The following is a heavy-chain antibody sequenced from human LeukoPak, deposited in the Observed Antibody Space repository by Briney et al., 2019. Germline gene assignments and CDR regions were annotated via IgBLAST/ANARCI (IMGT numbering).Heavy chain of an antibody. J-gene: IGHJ3*02. V-gene: IGHV1-69*06. CDR1: GGTFSSYA. Sequence: SVKVSCKTSGGTFSSYAITWVRQTPGQGLEWMGGIIPIFGTTNYAQKFQDRVTITADKSTSTAYMELSSLRSEDTAVYYCATFDLTGYYSAFDIWGQGTMVTVSS. CDR3: ATFDLTGYYSAFDI. CDR2: IIPIFGTT. D-gene: IGHD3-9*01.